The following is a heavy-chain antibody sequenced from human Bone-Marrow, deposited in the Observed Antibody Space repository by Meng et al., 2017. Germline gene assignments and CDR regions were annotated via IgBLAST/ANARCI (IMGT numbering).Heavy chain of an antibody. CDR2: INTNTGNP. CDR1: GNTFISYA. D-gene: IGHD6-19*01. CDR3: AMTILAVADLYYYGMDV. Sequence: ASVKVSCKASGNTFISYAMNWVRQAPGQGLEGMGWINTNTGNPTYAQGFTGRFVFSLDTSVSTAYLQISSLKAEDTAVYYCAMTILAVADLYYYGMDVWGHGTTVTVSS. J-gene: IGHJ6*02. V-gene: IGHV7-4-1*02.